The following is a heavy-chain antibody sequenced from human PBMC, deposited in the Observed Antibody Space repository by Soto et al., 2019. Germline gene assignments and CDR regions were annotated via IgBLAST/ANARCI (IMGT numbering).Heavy chain of an antibody. CDR2: IIPIFGTA. Sequence: GASVKVSCKASGGTFSSYAISWVLQAPGQGLEWMGGIIPIFGTANYAQKFQGRVTITADKSTSTAYMGLSSLRSEDTAVYYCARGQIYITGTTRAFDIWGQGTMVTVSS. CDR1: GGTFSSYA. V-gene: IGHV1-69*06. D-gene: IGHD1-20*01. CDR3: ARGQIYITGTTRAFDI. J-gene: IGHJ3*02.